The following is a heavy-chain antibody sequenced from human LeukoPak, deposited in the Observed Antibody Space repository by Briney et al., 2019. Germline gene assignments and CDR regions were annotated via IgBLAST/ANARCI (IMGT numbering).Heavy chain of an antibody. CDR2: IIPIFVTA. Sequence: ASLKVSCKAAGGTFSSYAISWVRQAPGQGLEGMGGIIPIFVTANYAQKFQGRVTITADKSTSTAYMELSSLRCEDTAVYYCARDGYNYFDYWGQGTLVTVSS. CDR3: ARDGYNYFDY. V-gene: IGHV1-69*06. CDR1: GGTFSSYA. J-gene: IGHJ4*02. D-gene: IGHD5-24*01.